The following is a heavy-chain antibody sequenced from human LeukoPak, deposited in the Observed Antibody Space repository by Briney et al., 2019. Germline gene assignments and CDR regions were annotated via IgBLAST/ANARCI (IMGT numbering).Heavy chain of an antibody. D-gene: IGHD4-17*01. J-gene: IGHJ4*02. V-gene: IGHV3-21*01. CDR1: GFTFSSYS. Sequence: PGGSLRLSCAASGFTFSSYSMNWVRQSPGKGLECVSSISSDSSYIYYADSVKGRFTISRDNAKNSLYLQMNSLRAEDTAVYYCARGTTTVTTLGDYWGQGTLVTVS. CDR3: ARGTTTVTTLGDY. CDR2: ISSDSSYI.